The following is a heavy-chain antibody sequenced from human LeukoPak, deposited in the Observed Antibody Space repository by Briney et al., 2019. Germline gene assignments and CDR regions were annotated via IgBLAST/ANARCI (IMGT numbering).Heavy chain of an antibody. V-gene: IGHV3-23*01. J-gene: IGHJ4*02. Sequence: PGGSLRLSCAASGFTLSGSAMHWVRQAPGKGLEWVSAISGSGGSTYYADSVKGRFTISRDNSKNTLYLQMNSLRAEDTAVYYCAKSPARIAARHFDYWGQGTLVTVSS. D-gene: IGHD6-6*01. CDR2: ISGSGGST. CDR1: GFTLSGSA. CDR3: AKSPARIAARHFDY.